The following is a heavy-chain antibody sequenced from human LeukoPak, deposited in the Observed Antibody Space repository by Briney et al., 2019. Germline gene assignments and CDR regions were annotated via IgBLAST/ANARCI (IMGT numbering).Heavy chain of an antibody. CDR2: ISGRAGTT. Sequence: GGSLRLSCAASGFTFSNYAMSWVRQAPGKGLEWVSAISGRAGTTYYADSVKGRFTISRDNSKNTLYLQMNSLRAEDTAVYYCLTVRKYLRVGWNSNFDSWGQGTLVTVSS. CDR1: GFTFSNYA. J-gene: IGHJ4*02. CDR3: LTVRKYLRVGWNSNFDS. D-gene: IGHD1-7*01. V-gene: IGHV3-23*01.